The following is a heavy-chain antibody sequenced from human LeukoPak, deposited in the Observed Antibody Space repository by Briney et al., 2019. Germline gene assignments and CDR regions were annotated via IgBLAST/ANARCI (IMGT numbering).Heavy chain of an antibody. D-gene: IGHD1-26*01. J-gene: IGHJ4*02. CDR1: GYTFTSYY. CDR2: INTSGGST. CDR3: ARWDGIVGYNFDY. V-gene: IGHV1-46*01. Sequence: ASVKVSCKASGYTFTSYYMHWVRQAPGQGLEWMGRINTSGGSTSYAQKFQGRVTMTRHTSTTTVYMELSSLRSEETAVYSGARWDGIVGYNFDYWGQSTLVTVSS.